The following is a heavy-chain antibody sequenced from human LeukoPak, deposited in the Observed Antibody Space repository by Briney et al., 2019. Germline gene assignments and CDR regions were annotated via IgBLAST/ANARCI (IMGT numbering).Heavy chain of an antibody. CDR2: IYTSGST. Sequence: SETLSLTCTVSGGSISSGSYCWSWIRQPAGKGLEWIGRIYTSGSTNYNPSLKSRVTISVDTSKNQFSLKLSSVTAADTAVYYCARAQNYYGLTPDAFDIWGQGTMVTASS. CDR1: GGSISSGSYC. J-gene: IGHJ3*02. V-gene: IGHV4-61*02. CDR3: ARAQNYYGLTPDAFDI. D-gene: IGHD3-10*01.